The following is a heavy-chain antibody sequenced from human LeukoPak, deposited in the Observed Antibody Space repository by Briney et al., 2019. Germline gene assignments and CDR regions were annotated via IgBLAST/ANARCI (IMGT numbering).Heavy chain of an antibody. D-gene: IGHD2-15*01. Sequence: GGSLRLSCAASGFTFSSYAMSWVRQAPGKGLEWVSAISGSGGSTYYADSVKGRFTISRDNSKNTLYLQMNSLRADDTAVYYCARDSGSGDYFDYWGQGTLVTVSS. CDR1: GFTFSSYA. CDR2: ISGSGGST. V-gene: IGHV3-23*01. CDR3: ARDSGSGDYFDY. J-gene: IGHJ4*02.